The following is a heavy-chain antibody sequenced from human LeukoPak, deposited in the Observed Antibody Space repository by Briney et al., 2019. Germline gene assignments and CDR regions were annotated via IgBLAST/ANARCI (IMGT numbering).Heavy chain of an antibody. V-gene: IGHV3-7*03. CDR2: IKQDGSEK. CDR3: ARDPGYSSGWVKGYFDY. CDR1: GFTFSDYY. Sequence: PGGSLRLSCAASGFTFSDYYMSWVRQAPGKGLEWVANIKQDGSEKYYVDSVKGRFTISRDNAKNSLYLQMNSLRAEDTAVYYCARDPGYSSGWVKGYFDYWGQGTLVTVSS. J-gene: IGHJ4*02. D-gene: IGHD6-19*01.